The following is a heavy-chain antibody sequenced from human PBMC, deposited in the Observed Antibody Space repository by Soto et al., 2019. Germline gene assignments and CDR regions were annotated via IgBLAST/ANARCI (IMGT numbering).Heavy chain of an antibody. CDR2: ISPLFSTT. D-gene: IGHD2-15*01. Sequence: QVQLVQSGAEVKEPGSSVKVSCKATGDLFNNYAFNWVRQAPGQGLEWMGRISPLFSTTNYAQKFQGRVTIGEDGLTTIVYLEVSNLEWEDTAMYYWASSSSVAAAGYFNFWGQGTLVTVSP. J-gene: IGHJ4*02. CDR3: ASSSSVAAAGYFNF. CDR1: GDLFNNYA. V-gene: IGHV1-69*01.